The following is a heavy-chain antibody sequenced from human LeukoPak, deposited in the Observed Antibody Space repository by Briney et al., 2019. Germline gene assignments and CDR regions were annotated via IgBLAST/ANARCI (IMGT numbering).Heavy chain of an antibody. J-gene: IGHJ4*02. CDR2: INWNGGST. CDR3: ARYSYRYTERLNDY. CDR1: GFTFDDYG. V-gene: IGHV3-20*04. Sequence: GGSLRLSCAASGFTFDDYGMSWVRQAPGKGLEWVSGINWNGGSTGYADSVKGRFTISRDNAKNSLYLQMNSLRAEDTAVYYCARYSYRYTERLNDYWGQGTLVTVSS. D-gene: IGHD5-18*01.